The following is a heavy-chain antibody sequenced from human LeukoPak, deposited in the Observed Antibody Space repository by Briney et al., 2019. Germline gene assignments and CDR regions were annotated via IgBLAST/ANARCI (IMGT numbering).Heavy chain of an antibody. V-gene: IGHV3-15*01. J-gene: IGHJ4*02. D-gene: IGHD1-26*01. CDR3: TTDQGGSYWENH. Sequence: GGSLRLSCAASGFTFSNAWMNWVRQAPGKGREGVGRIKSKTDGGKTDYATPVKGRFTISRDDSKNTLYLQMNSLKTEDTAVYYCTTDQGGSYWENHWGQGTLVTVSS. CDR1: GFTFSNAW. CDR2: IKSKTDGGKT.